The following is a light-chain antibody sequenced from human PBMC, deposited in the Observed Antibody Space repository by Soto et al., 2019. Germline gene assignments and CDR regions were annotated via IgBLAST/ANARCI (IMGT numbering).Light chain of an antibody. CDR3: QQYDDWPET. J-gene: IGKJ1*01. CDR1: QSVSSSS. Sequence: ETVLTLSPGTLYLSQGERATLSCRASQSVSSSSLAWYQQRPGQAPRLLIYGTSSRATGIPDRFSGSGSGTEFTLTISSLQSEDFAVYYCQQYDDWPETFGQGCKVDIK. V-gene: IGKV3-20*01. CDR2: GTS.